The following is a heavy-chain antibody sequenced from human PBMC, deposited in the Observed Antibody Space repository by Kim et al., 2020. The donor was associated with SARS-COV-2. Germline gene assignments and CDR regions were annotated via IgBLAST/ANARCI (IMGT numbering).Heavy chain of an antibody. V-gene: IGHV3-43*02. D-gene: IGHD6-19*01. J-gene: IGHJ6*02. Sequence: GGSLRLSCAASGFTFDDYAMHWVRQAPGKGLEWVSLISGDGGSTYYADSVNGRFTISRDNSKNSLYLQMNSLRTEDTALYYCAKDTPIAVASYYYYYGMDVWGQGTTVTVSS. CDR3: AKDTPIAVASYYYYYGMDV. CDR1: GFTFDDYA. CDR2: ISGDGGST.